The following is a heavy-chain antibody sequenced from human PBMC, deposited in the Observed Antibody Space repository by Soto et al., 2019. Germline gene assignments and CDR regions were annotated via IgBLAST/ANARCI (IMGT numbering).Heavy chain of an antibody. D-gene: IGHD3-3*01. V-gene: IGHV1-69*01. CDR1: GGTFSSYA. J-gene: IGHJ5*02. CDR2: IIPIFGTA. Sequence: QVQLVQSGAEVKKPGSSVKVSCKASGGTFSSYAISWVRQAPGQGLEWMGGIIPIFGTANYAQKFQGRVTITADASTSTAYMELSSLRSEDTAVYYCARDVTIFGVVEANWFDPWGQGTLVTVSS. CDR3: ARDVTIFGVVEANWFDP.